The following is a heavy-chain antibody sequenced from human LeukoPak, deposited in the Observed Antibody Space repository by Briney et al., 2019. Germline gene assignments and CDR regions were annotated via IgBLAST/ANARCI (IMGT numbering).Heavy chain of an antibody. CDR2: IYYSGST. Sequence: KPSETLSLTCTVSGGSISSYYWSWIRQPPGKGLEWIGYIYYSGSTYYNPSLKSRVTISVDTSKNQFSLKLSSVTAADTAVYYCASDFRSADILTGVFDYWGQGTLVTVSS. V-gene: IGHV4-59*12. J-gene: IGHJ4*02. D-gene: IGHD3-9*01. CDR3: ASDFRSADILTGVFDY. CDR1: GGSISSYY.